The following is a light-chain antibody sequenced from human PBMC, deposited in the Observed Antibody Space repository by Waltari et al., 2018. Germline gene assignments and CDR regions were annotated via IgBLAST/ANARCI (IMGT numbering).Light chain of an antibody. V-gene: IGLV2-14*03. J-gene: IGLJ1*01. CDR2: DVS. CDR3: SSYTATRHYV. CDR1: SSDVGGYNF. Sequence: QSALTHPASVSGSPGQSITLSCTGTSSDVGGYNFVSWYQPYPGKVPQLVIYDVSARPSGASDRFSGSKSGNTASLVISGLQPEDEADYYCSSYTATRHYVFGTGTKVTVL.